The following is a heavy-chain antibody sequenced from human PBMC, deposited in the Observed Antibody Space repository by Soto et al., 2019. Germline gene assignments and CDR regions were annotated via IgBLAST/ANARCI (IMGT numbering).Heavy chain of an antibody. J-gene: IGHJ4*02. V-gene: IGHV3-23*01. CDR1: GFTFSSYA. CDR2: ISGSGGST. CDR3: AKPPPGYSSGSYYIMDY. D-gene: IGHD6-19*01. Sequence: DVHLLESGGGLVQPGGSLRLSCAASGFTFSSYAMSWVRQAPGKGLEWVSAISGSGGSTYYADSVKGRFTISRDNSKNTLYLQMNSLRAEDTAVYYCAKPPPGYSSGSYYIMDYWGQGTLVTVSS.